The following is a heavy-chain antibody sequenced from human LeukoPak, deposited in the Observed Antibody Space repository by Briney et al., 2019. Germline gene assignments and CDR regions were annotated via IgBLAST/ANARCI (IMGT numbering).Heavy chain of an antibody. CDR2: ISSTTRPII. CDR1: GFTFSTYS. Sequence: GGSLRLSCAASGFTFSTYSMNWVRQAPGKGLEWISFISSTTRPIIYYADSVKGRFTISRDNAKNSLYLQMNSLRVGDTAVYYCAKVETSGGANCYALDYWGQGTLVTVSS. V-gene: IGHV3-48*04. D-gene: IGHD2-2*01. J-gene: IGHJ4*02. CDR3: AKVETSGGANCYALDY.